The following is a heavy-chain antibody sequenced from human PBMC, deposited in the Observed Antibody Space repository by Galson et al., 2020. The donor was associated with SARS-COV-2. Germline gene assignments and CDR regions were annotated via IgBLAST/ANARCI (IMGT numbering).Heavy chain of an antibody. Sequence: GGSLRLSCAASGFTFSSYGMHWVRQAPGKVLEWVAVIWYDGSNKYYADSVKGRFTISRDNSKNTLYLQMNSLRAEDTAVYYCAKGGFLSEGYYYYMDVWGKGTTVTVSS. CDR1: GFTFSSYG. V-gene: IGHV3-33*06. J-gene: IGHJ6*03. D-gene: IGHD3-3*01. CDR3: AKGGFLSEGYYYYMDV. CDR2: IWYDGSNK.